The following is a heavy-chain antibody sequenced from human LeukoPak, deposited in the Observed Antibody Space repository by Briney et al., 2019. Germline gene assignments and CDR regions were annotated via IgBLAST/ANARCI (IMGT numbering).Heavy chain of an antibody. CDR2: IRASGGVT. D-gene: IGHD3-22*01. J-gene: IGHJ6*02. CDR1: GFTFSTYS. Sequence: GGSLRLSCAASGFTFSTYSMSWVRQAPEKGLEWVSTIRASGGVTYYADSVKGRFTISRDNAKNSLYLQMNSLRAEDTAVYYCAREDRGYYYYYGMDVWGQGTTVTVSS. V-gene: IGHV3-21*01. CDR3: AREDRGYYYYYGMDV.